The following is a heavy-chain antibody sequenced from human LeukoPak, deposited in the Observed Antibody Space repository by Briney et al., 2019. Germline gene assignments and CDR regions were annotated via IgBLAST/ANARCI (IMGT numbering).Heavy chain of an antibody. J-gene: IGHJ2*01. D-gene: IGHD3-3*01. Sequence: SQTLSLTCTVSGGSISSGGYYWSWIRQPPGKGLEWIGHIYHSGSTYYNPSLKSRVTISADRSSNQFSLKLSSVTAADTAVYYCARLDYDFWSGYFRLEGYFDLWGRGTLVTVSS. CDR1: GGSISSGGYY. CDR3: ARLDYDFWSGYFRLEGYFDL. V-gene: IGHV4-30-2*02. CDR2: IYHSGST.